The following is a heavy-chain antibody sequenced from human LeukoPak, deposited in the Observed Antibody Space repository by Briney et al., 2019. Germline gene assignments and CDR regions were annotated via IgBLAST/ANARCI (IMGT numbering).Heavy chain of an antibody. CDR3: ARVAHYDSSLLPDY. J-gene: IGHJ4*02. CDR2: ISSSGSTI. D-gene: IGHD3-22*01. CDR1: GFTFSSYE. Sequence: GGSLRLSCAASGFTFSSYEMNWVRQAPGEGLEWVSYISSSGSTIYYAESVKGRFTISRDNAKNSLYLQMNSLRAEDTAVYYCARVAHYDSSLLPDYWGQGTLVTVSS. V-gene: IGHV3-48*03.